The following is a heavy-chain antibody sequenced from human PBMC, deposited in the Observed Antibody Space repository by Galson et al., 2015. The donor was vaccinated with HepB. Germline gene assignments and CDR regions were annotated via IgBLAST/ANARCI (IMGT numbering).Heavy chain of an antibody. J-gene: IGHJ4*02. V-gene: IGHV3-48*03. CDR2: ISKSGWTT. CDR3: ARDPGIAAAGTNVDY. Sequence: SLRLSCAASGSTFSSYEMNWVRQAPGKGLEWVSYISKSGWTTYYADSVKGRFTISRDNAKNSLYLQMNRLRAEDTAVYYCARDPGIAAAGTNVDYWGQGILVTVSS. D-gene: IGHD6-13*01. CDR1: GSTFSSYE.